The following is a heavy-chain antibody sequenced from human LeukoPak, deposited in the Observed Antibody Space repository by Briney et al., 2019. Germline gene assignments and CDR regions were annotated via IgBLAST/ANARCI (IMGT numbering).Heavy chain of an antibody. Sequence: GGSLRLSCVASGFTVSSNFMSWVRQAPGKGLEWVSLIYSNGFTYYADSVQGRFTVPRDNSENTQYLQMNSLRAEDTAVYYCARDRHIAAAGYYFDYWGQGTLVTVSS. CDR2: IYSNGFT. V-gene: IGHV3-66*01. CDR1: GFTVSSNF. CDR3: ARDRHIAAAGYYFDY. J-gene: IGHJ4*02. D-gene: IGHD6-25*01.